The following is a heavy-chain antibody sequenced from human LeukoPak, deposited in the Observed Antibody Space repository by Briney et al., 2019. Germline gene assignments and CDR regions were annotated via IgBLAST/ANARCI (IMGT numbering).Heavy chain of an antibody. V-gene: IGHV3-7*03. CDR1: GFTFSSYW. Sequence: GGSLRLSCAASGFTFSSYWMNWARQAPGKGLEWVANIKQDGSDKYYVDSVKGRFTISRDNGKNTMYLQMSSLRADDTAVYYCARRSAPCGLDYWGQGTLVTVSS. CDR2: IKQDGSDK. CDR3: ARRSAPCGLDY. J-gene: IGHJ4*02. D-gene: IGHD3/OR15-3a*01.